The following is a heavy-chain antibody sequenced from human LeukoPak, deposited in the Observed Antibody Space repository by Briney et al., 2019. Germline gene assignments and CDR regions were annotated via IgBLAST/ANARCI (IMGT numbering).Heavy chain of an antibody. CDR3: AKGKYAGSWYYDA. CDR1: GFTFSSYA. Sequence: GGSLRLSCGASGFTFSSYAMSWVRQAPGKGLEWVSVTSDSGGTTYYADSVKGRFTMSRDNSKNTLFLQMNSLRPEDTAIYYCAKGKYAGSWYYDAWGQGTLVSVSS. J-gene: IGHJ5*02. CDR2: TSDSGGTT. D-gene: IGHD6-13*01. V-gene: IGHV3-23*01.